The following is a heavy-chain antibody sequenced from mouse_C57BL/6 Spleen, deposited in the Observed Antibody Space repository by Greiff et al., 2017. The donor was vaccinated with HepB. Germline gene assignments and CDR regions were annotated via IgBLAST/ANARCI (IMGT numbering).Heavy chain of an antibody. CDR2: ISNLAYSI. CDR1: GFTFSDYG. Sequence: EVKLVESGGGLVQPGGSLKLSCAASGFTFSDYGMAWVRQAPRKGPEWVAFISNLAYSIYYADTVTGRFTISRENAKNTMYLEMSSLRSEDTAMYYCARRGGLTGTYYFDYWGQGTTLTVSS. V-gene: IGHV5-15*04. D-gene: IGHD4-1*01. J-gene: IGHJ2*01. CDR3: ARRGGLTGTYYFDY.